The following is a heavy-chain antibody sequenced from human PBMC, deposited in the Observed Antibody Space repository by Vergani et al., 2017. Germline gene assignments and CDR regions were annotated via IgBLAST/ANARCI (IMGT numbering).Heavy chain of an antibody. V-gene: IGHV4-4*09. Sequence: QVQLQESGPGLVKPSETLSLTCTVSGGSISSYYWSWIRQPPGKGLEWIGYIYTSGSTNYNPSLKSRVTISVDTSKNQFSLKLSSVTAADTAVYYCARGDSSSWYVWFDPWGQGTLVTVSS. CDR1: GGSISSYY. CDR3: ARGDSSSWYVWFDP. CDR2: IYTSGST. D-gene: IGHD6-13*01. J-gene: IGHJ5*02.